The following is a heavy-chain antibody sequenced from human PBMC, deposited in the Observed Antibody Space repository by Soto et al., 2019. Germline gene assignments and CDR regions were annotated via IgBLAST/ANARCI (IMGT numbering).Heavy chain of an antibody. J-gene: IGHJ6*02. V-gene: IGHV3-23*01. CDR3: AKGGFWVHYGMDV. CDR2: ISRSGDIT. Sequence: EVQLLESGGALAQPGGSLSLSCAASGSTFSAFCMNWVRQAPGKGLEWGSAISRSGDITYYADSVKGRFTISRDNSKNTLYLEMNSLTGDDTAVYYCAKGGFWVHYGMDVWCQGTTVIVSS. D-gene: IGHD3-16*01. CDR1: GSTFSAFC.